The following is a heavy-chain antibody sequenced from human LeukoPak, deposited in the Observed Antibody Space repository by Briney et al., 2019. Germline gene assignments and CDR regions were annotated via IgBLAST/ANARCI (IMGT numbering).Heavy chain of an antibody. CDR1: GFTVSSNY. J-gene: IGHJ5*02. CDR2: ISGSGGST. V-gene: IGHV3-23*01. Sequence: GGSLRLSCAASGFTVSSNYTSWVRQAPGKGLEWVSAISGSGGSTYYADSVKGRFTISRDNSKNTLYLQMNSLGAEDTAVYYCAKVSRGVTAADFDPWGQGTLVTVSS. D-gene: IGHD3-10*01. CDR3: AKVSRGVTAADFDP.